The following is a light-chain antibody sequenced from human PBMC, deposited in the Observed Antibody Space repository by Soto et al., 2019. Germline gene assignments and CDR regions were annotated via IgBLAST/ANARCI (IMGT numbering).Light chain of an antibody. CDR3: LQYNDYPFT. CDR1: QGVSIY. V-gene: IGKV1-17*03. Sequence: DIQMTQSPSAMSASVGDRVTINCRASQGVSIYLAWFQQKPGKVPKRLMYVASTLQSGVPSRFGGSGSGTEFTLKISSLQSEDFATYYCLQYNDYPFTFFPGTKGDIK. CDR2: VAS. J-gene: IGKJ3*01.